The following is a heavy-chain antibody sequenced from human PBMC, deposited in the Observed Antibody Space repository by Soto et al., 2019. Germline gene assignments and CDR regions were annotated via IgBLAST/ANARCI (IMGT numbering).Heavy chain of an antibody. CDR2: IYYSGST. Sequence: SETLSLTCTVSGGSISSGGYYWSWIRQHPGKGLEWIGYIYYSGSTYYNPSLKSRVTISVDTSKNQFSLKLSSVTAADTAVYYCARGMGANSSSWYLYYWGQGTPVTFSS. CDR3: ARGMGANSSSWYLYY. J-gene: IGHJ4*02. CDR1: GGSISSGGYY. V-gene: IGHV4-31*03. D-gene: IGHD6-13*01.